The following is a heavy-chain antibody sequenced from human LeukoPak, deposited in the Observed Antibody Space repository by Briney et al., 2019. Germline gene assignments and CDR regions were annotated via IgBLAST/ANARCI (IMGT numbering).Heavy chain of an antibody. CDR2: ISNSGVST. D-gene: IGHD4-11*01. CDR3: AKYKISTVTVDY. CDR1: GFTFSSYA. J-gene: IGHJ4*02. Sequence: GGSLRLSCAASGFTFSSYAMSWVRQAPGKGLEWVSVISNSGVSTYYAASVKGRFTISRDNPKNTLYLQMNSLKAEDTAVYYCAKYKISTVTVDYWGQGTLVTVSS. V-gene: IGHV3-23*01.